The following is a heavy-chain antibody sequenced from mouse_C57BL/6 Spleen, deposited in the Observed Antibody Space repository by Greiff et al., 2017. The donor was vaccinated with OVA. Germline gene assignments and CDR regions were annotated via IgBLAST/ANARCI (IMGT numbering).Heavy chain of an antibody. J-gene: IGHJ4*01. V-gene: IGHV5-6*02. CDR1: GFTFSSYG. CDR3: ARHDLPYGSSPHYAMDY. Sequence: EVKLVESGGDLVKPGGSLKLSCAASGFTFSSYGMSWVRQTPDKRLEWVATISSGGSYTYYPDSVKGRFTISRANAKNTLYLQMSSLKSEDTAMYYCARHDLPYGSSPHYAMDYWGQGTSVTVSS. CDR2: ISSGGSYT. D-gene: IGHD1-1*01.